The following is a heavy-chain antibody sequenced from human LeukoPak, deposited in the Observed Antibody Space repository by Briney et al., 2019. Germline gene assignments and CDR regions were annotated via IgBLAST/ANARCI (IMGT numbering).Heavy chain of an antibody. J-gene: IGHJ6*02. CDR2: ISSSGSDT. CDR3: ARGHHGMEV. Sequence: GGSLGLSCAASEFTFSDYYMSWIRQAPGKGLEWVSYISSSGSDTDYADSVKGRFTISRDNAKNSLFLQMNSLRAEDTALYYCARGHHGMEVWGRGTTVIVSS. V-gene: IGHV3-11*05. CDR1: EFTFSDYY.